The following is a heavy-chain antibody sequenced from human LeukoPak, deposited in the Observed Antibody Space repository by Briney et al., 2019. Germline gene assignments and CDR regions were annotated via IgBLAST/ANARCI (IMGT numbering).Heavy chain of an antibody. CDR2: ISGNGGGT. Sequence: PGGSLRLSCAASGLTFSSYAMSWVRQAPGKGLEWVSGISGNGGGTYYADSVKGRFTISRDNAKNSLYLQMNSLRDEDTAVYYCARRGYCSGGSCYPLDYWGQGTLVTVSS. CDR1: GLTFSSYA. V-gene: IGHV3-23*01. CDR3: ARRGYCSGGSCYPLDY. D-gene: IGHD2-15*01. J-gene: IGHJ4*02.